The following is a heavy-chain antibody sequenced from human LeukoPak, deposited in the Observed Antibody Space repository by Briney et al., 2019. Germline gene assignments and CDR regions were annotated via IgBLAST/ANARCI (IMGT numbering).Heavy chain of an antibody. J-gene: IGHJ4*02. CDR1: GGSISSYY. Sequence: SETLSLTCTVSGGSISSYYWSWIRQPPGEGLEWIGSIYHSGSTYYNPSLKSRVTISVDTSKNQFSLKLSSVTAADTAVYYCARAFEPADDCWGQGTLVTVSS. CDR3: ARAFEPADDC. V-gene: IGHV4-59*08. D-gene: IGHD2-2*01. CDR2: IYHSGST.